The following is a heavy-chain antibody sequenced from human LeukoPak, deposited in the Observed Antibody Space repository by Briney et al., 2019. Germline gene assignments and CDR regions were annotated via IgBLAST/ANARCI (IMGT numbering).Heavy chain of an antibody. V-gene: IGHV4-30-2*01. CDR2: IYHSGST. J-gene: IGHJ3*02. Sequence: SQTLSLTCTVSGGSISSGGYYWSWIRQPPGKGLEWIGYIYHSGSTYYNPSLKSRVTISVDRSKNQFSLKLSSVTAADTAVYYCASVAGGGFYDFWSGSQYIPGAFDIWGQGTMVTVSS. CDR3: ASVAGGGFYDFWSGSQYIPGAFDI. CDR1: GGSISSGGYY. D-gene: IGHD3-3*01.